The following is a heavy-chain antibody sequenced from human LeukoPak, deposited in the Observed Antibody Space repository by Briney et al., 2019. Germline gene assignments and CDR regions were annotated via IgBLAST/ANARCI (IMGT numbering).Heavy chain of an antibody. CDR3: ARGIAVAGTSWFDP. V-gene: IGHV4-4*07. D-gene: IGHD6-19*01. CDR2: IYTSGST. CDR1: GGSISRYY. J-gene: IGHJ5*02. Sequence: PSETLSLTCTVSGGSISRYYWSWIRQPAGKGLEWIGRIYTSGSTNYNPSLKSRVTMSVDTSKNQFSLKLSSVTAADTAVYYCARGIAVAGTSWFDPWGQGTLVTVSS.